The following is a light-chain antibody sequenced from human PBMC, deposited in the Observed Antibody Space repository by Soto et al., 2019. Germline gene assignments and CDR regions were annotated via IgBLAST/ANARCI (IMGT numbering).Light chain of an antibody. CDR3: QKYNKWTYT. CDR1: QSVGRN. Sequence: EIVMTQSPSALSASPGESAALSCRASQSVGRNFAWYQQRPGQAPRVLIYGTSTRAAGVPARFSGSGSGTVFTLTISRLQSEDFAVYYCQKYNKWTYTFGQGTRLEIK. V-gene: IGKV3-15*01. J-gene: IGKJ2*01. CDR2: GTS.